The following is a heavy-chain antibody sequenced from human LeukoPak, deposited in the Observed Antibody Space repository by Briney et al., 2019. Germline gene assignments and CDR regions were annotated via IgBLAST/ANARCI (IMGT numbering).Heavy chain of an antibody. D-gene: IGHD5-18*01. CDR1: GYTFTGYY. V-gene: IGHV1-2*06. CDR3: AREYSYGLHFDY. J-gene: IGHJ4*02. CDR2: INPNSGGT. Sequence: ASVKVSCKASGYTFTGYYMHWVRQAPGQGLGWMGRINPNSGGTNYAQKFQGRVTMTRDTSISTAYMELSRLRSDDTAVYYCAREYSYGLHFDYWGQGTLVTVSS.